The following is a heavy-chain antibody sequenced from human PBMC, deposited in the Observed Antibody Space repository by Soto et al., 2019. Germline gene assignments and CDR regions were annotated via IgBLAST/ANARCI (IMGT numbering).Heavy chain of an antibody. CDR3: AKDEGVGGNLGLFDY. J-gene: IGHJ4*02. Sequence: QVQLVESGGGAVQPGESLRLSWVASGSDFTYYARHWVRKAPGKGLESVAARSSDGGKIHHTDSVKGRFTISRDNSKNTLYLQMNSLRKEDTAVYFCAKDEGVGGNLGLFDYWGQGNLVSVSS. V-gene: IGHV3-30*18. CDR1: GSDFTYYA. CDR2: RSSDGGKI. D-gene: IGHD1-26*01.